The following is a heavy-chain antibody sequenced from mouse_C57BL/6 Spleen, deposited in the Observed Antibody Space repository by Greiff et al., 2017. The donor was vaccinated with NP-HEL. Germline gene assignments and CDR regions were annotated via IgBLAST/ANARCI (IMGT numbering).Heavy chain of an antibody. J-gene: IGHJ2*01. Sequence: QVQLKESGAELARPGASVKLSCKASGYTFTSYGISWVKQRTGQGREWIGEIYPRSGNTYYNEKFKGKATLTADKSSSTAYVELRSLTSEDAAVYVCARTGFSDGNFDYWGQGTTLTVSS. CDR1: GYTFTSYG. V-gene: IGHV1-81*01. CDR2: IYPRSGNT. CDR3: ARTGFSDGNFDY. D-gene: IGHD2-1*01.